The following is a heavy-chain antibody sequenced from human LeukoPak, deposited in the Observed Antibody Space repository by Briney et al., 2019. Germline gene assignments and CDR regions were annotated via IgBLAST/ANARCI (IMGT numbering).Heavy chain of an antibody. CDR2: IYNSGST. CDR3: ARHSATVVTPYYYYYMDV. J-gene: IGHJ6*03. D-gene: IGHD4-23*01. CDR1: GVSISSSNSY. Sequence: SETLSLTCTVSGVSISSSNSYWGWIRQPPGKGLEWIADIYNSGSTNYNPSLKSRVTISVDTSKNQFSLKLSSVTAADTAVYYCARHSATVVTPYYYYYMDVWGKGTTVTISS. V-gene: IGHV4-61*05.